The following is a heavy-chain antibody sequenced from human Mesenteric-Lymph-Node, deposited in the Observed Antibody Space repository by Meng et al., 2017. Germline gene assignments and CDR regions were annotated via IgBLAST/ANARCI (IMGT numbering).Heavy chain of an antibody. CDR3: AREVAVGGIYFDF. CDR2: VHSSGSA. J-gene: IGHJ4*02. Sequence: SETLSLTCSVSGGSINTSPYYGAWIRQSPGKGLEWIGSVHSSGSAYSNPSLKSRVTISLDTSKNHFSLKLTSVTAADTAVYYCAREVAVGGIYFDFWGQGARVTVSS. D-gene: IGHD6-19*01. CDR1: GGSINTSPYY. V-gene: IGHV4-39*02.